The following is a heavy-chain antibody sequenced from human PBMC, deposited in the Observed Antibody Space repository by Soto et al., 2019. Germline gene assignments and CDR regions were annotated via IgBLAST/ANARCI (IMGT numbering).Heavy chain of an antibody. CDR2: INPSGGST. Sequence: GSVKASFKASGYPLTNPLIHLVRQAPGQGLQWMGIINPSGGSTSYAQKFQGRVTMTRDTSTSTVYMELSSLRSEDTAVYYCARETNYDILTGSRPYYFDYWGQGTMVTVSS. CDR1: GYPLTNPL. D-gene: IGHD3-9*01. CDR3: ARETNYDILTGSRPYYFDY. V-gene: IGHV1-46*01. J-gene: IGHJ4*02.